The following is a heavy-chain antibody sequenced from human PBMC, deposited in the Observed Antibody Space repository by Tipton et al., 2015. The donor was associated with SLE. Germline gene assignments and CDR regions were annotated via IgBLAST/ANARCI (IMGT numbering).Heavy chain of an antibody. CDR3: ARDPKVGGAYFDL. D-gene: IGHD1-26*01. V-gene: IGHV3-21*01. J-gene: IGHJ2*01. CDR1: GFTFSSYS. CDR2: ISSSSSYI. Sequence: SLRLSCAASGFTFSSYSMNWVRQAPGKGLEWVSSISSSSSYIYYADSVKGRFTISRDNAKNSLYLQMNSLRVGDTAVYFCARDPKVGGAYFDLWGRGTLVTVSS.